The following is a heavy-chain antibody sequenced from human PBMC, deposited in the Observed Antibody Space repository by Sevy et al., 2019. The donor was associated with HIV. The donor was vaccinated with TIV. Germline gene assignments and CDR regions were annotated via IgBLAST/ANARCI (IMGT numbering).Heavy chain of an antibody. CDR3: AREWRTKHHDY. J-gene: IGHJ4*02. V-gene: IGHV3-23*01. Sequence: GGFLRLSCAASGFTFSKYTMSWVRQPPGKGLEWVSTFSFGCGEINYADSVKGRCTTSRDNSKRSVYLQMNNLRPEDTAVYYCAREWRTKHHDYWGQGTLVTVSS. CDR1: GFTFSKYT. D-gene: IGHD2-8*01. CDR2: FSFGCGEI.